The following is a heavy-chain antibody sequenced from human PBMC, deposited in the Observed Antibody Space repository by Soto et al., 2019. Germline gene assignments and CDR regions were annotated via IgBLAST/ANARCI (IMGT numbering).Heavy chain of an antibody. J-gene: IGHJ3*02. Sequence: EVQLVESGGGLVQPGGSLRLSCAASGFTFSSYWMHWVRQATGKGLVWVSRTNSDGSGTSYADSVKGRFTISRDNAKNTLFLQMNSLRAEDTAVYYCATGNSHAFDIWGQGTMVTVSS. V-gene: IGHV3-74*01. CDR3: ATGNSHAFDI. D-gene: IGHD1-7*01. CDR1: GFTFSSYW. CDR2: TNSDGSGT.